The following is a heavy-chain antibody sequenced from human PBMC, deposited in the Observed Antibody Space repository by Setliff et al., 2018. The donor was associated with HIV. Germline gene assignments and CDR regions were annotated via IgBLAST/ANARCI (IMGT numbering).Heavy chain of an antibody. D-gene: IGHD6-19*01. CDR2: ISANNGNT. V-gene: IGHV1-18*01. CDR1: GYTFTSYG. J-gene: IGHJ4*02. CDR3: ASGREAVAGALHFDY. Sequence: ASVKVSCKASGYTFTSYGINWVRQAPGQGLQWMGWISANNGNTNYAQNLQGRVTMTTDTSTNTAYMELRSLRSDDTAVYYCASGREAVAGALHFDYWGQGPLVTVSS.